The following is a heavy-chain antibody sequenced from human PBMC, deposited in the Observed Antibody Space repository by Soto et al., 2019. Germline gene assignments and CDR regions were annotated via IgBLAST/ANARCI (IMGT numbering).Heavy chain of an antibody. D-gene: IGHD3-16*01. CDR3: VTDLNWGAN. Sequence: EVQLVESGGGLVQPGGSLRLSCVASGFTFRNSWMIWVRQAPGKGLECLGSIQPDGSATYYMDSVKGRFTISRDNAKNSLSLQLNSLRDEETAIYYCVTDLNWGANWGQGTTVIVSP. V-gene: IGHV3-7*01. CDR1: GFTFRNSW. CDR2: IQPDGSAT. J-gene: IGHJ3*01.